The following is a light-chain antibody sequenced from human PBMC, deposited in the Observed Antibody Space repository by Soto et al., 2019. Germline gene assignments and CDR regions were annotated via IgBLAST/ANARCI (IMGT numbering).Light chain of an antibody. CDR1: QSVSSSY. Sequence: EIVLTQSPGTLSLSPGERATLSCRASQSVSSSYLAWYLQTPGQAPRLLIYGASSRATGIPDRLSDSGSGADFTLTISRLEPEGFAVYYCQQYGSSPRTFGQGTKVEIK. CDR2: GAS. J-gene: IGKJ1*01. V-gene: IGKV3-20*01. CDR3: QQYGSSPRT.